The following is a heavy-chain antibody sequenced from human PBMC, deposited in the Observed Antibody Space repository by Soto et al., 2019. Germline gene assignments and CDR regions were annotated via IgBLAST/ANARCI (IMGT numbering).Heavy chain of an antibody. D-gene: IGHD4-17*01. CDR3: ARGGDSYYYYGMDV. J-gene: IGHJ6*02. Sequence: ASVKVSCKTSGYTFTSYDINWVRQATGQGLEWMGWMNPNSGNTGYAQKFQGRVTMTRNTSISTAYMELSSPRSEDTAVYYCARGGDSYYYYGMDVWGQGTTVTVSS. CDR1: GYTFTSYD. V-gene: IGHV1-8*01. CDR2: MNPNSGNT.